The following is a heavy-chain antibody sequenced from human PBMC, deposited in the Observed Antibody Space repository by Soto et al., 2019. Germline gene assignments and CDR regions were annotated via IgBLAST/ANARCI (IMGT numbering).Heavy chain of an antibody. J-gene: IGHJ6*04. CDR2: INHSGST. D-gene: IGHD6-25*01. Sequence: LSLTCAVYGGSFSGYYWSWIRQPPGKGLEWIGEINHSGSTNYNPSLKSRVTISVDTSKNQFSLKLSSVTAADTAVYYCARGISDYRDVVCGKGTTVTVPS. CDR1: GGSFSGYY. CDR3: ARGISDYRDVV. V-gene: IGHV4-34*01.